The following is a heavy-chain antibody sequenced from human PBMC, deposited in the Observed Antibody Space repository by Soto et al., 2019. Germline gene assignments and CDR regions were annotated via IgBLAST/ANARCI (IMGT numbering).Heavy chain of an antibody. CDR1: GFTVSSKY. CDR2: IYGGGTT. V-gene: IGHV3-53*01. Sequence: EVQLVESGGGLIQPGGSLRLSSAASGFTVSSKYMTWVRQAPGKGLEWVSVIYGGGTTYYADSVKGRFTISRDNSKNTLFLQVNSLRVEDTAVYYCVQTTGWPGFDFWGQGTLVTVSS. CDR3: VQTTGWPGFDF. J-gene: IGHJ4*02. D-gene: IGHD6-19*01.